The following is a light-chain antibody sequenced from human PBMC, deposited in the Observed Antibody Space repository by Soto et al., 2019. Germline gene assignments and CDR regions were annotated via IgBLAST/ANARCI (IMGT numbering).Light chain of an antibody. CDR2: DVS. J-gene: IGLJ1*01. V-gene: IGLV2-14*03. Sequence: QSALTQPASVSGSPEQSITISCTGTSSDVGGYNYVSWYQQHPGKVPKLMIYDVSNRPSGASNRFSGSKSGNTASLTISGLQAEDEADYYCSSYTSGGTYVFGTGTKLTVL. CDR1: SSDVGGYNY. CDR3: SSYTSGGTYV.